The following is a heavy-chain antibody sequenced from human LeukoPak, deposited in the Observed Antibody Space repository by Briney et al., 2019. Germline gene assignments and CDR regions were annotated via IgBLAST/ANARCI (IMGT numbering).Heavy chain of an antibody. J-gene: IGHJ6*03. CDR1: GYTFTGYY. CDR2: INPNSGGT. V-gene: IGHV1-2*02. Sequence: ASVKVSCKASGYTFTGYYMHWVRQAPGQGLEWMGWINPNSGGTNYAQKSQGRVTMTRDTSISTAYMELSRLRSDDTAVYYCARGLATIPTDYYYMDVWGKGTTVTVSS. CDR3: ARGLATIPTDYYYMDV. D-gene: IGHD5-12*01.